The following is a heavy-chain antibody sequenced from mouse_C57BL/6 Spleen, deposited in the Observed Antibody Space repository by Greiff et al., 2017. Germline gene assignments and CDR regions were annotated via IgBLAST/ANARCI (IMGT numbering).Heavy chain of an antibody. D-gene: IGHD1-1*01. V-gene: IGHV1-50*01. CDR2: IDPSDSYT. CDR3: VIYYYGSSGAY. Sequence: QVQLQQPGAELVKPGASVKLSCKASGYTFTSYWMQWVKQRPGQGLEWIGEIDPSDSYTNYNQKFKGKATLTVDTSSSTAYMQLSSLTSEDSAVYYCVIYYYGSSGAYWGQGTLVTVAA. CDR1: GYTFTSYW. J-gene: IGHJ3*01.